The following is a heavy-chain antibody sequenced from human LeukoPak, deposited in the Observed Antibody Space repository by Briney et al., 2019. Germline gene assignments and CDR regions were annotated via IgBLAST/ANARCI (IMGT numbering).Heavy chain of an antibody. V-gene: IGHV3-21*01. CDR3: ASRPYGSGSYYVFDY. CDR2: ISSSSSYI. J-gene: IGHJ4*02. CDR1: GFTFSSYS. Sequence: GGPLRLSCAASGFTFSSYSMNWVRQAPGKGLEWVSSISSSSSYIYYADSVKGRFTISRDNAKNSLYLQMNSLRAEDTAVYYCASRPYGSGSYYVFDYWGQGTLVTVSS. D-gene: IGHD3-10*01.